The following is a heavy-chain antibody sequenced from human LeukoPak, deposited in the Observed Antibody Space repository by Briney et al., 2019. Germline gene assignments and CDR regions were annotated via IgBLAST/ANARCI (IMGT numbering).Heavy chain of an antibody. Sequence: SETLSLTCTVSGGSISSYYWSWIRQPPGKGLEWIGYIYYSGSTNYNPSLKSRVTISVDTSKNQFSLKLSSVTAADTAVYYCARRGSSSWYGNNWFDPWGQGTLVTVSS. CDR2: IYYSGST. V-gene: IGHV4-59*12. CDR3: ARRGSSSWYGNNWFDP. CDR1: GGSISSYY. J-gene: IGHJ5*02. D-gene: IGHD6-13*01.